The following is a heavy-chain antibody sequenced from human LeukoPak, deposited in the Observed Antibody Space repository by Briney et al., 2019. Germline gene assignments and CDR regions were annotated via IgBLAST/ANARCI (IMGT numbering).Heavy chain of an antibody. CDR2: INPSGGST. CDR3: ATHGPTGYYDDY. V-gene: IGHV1-46*01. CDR1: GYTFTSYY. D-gene: IGHD3-22*01. Sequence: ASVKVSCKASGYTFTSYYMHWVRQAPGQGLEWMGIINPSGGSTSYAQKFQGRVTMTRDTSTSTVYMELSSLRSEDTAVYYCATHGPTGYYDDYWGQGTLVTVSS. J-gene: IGHJ4*02.